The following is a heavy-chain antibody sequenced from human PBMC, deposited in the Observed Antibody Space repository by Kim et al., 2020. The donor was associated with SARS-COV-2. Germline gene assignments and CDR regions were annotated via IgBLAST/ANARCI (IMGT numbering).Heavy chain of an antibody. CDR2: ISYDGSNK. Sequence: GGSLRLSCAASGFTFSSYGMHWVRQAPGKGLEWVAVISYDGSNKYYADSVKGRFTISRDNSKNTLYLQMNSLRAEDTAVYYCAKSNRGYCSGGSCLPYDYWGQGTLVTVSS. CDR3: AKSNRGYCSGGSCLPYDY. CDR1: GFTFSSYG. D-gene: IGHD2-15*01. J-gene: IGHJ4*02. V-gene: IGHV3-30*18.